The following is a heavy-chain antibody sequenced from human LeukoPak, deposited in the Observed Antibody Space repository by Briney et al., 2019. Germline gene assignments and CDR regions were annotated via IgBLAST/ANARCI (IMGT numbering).Heavy chain of an antibody. Sequence: GGSLRLSCAASGFTFSDYYMSWIRQAPGKGLEWVSYISSSGSTIYYADSVKGRFTISRDNAKNSLYLQMNSLRAEDTAVYYCARESSSSSRAVWGSYRPPKYYFDYWGQGTLVTVSS. J-gene: IGHJ4*02. CDR3: ARESSSSSRAVWGSYRPPKYYFDY. CDR1: GFTFSDYY. D-gene: IGHD3-16*02. V-gene: IGHV3-11*04. CDR2: ISSSGSTI.